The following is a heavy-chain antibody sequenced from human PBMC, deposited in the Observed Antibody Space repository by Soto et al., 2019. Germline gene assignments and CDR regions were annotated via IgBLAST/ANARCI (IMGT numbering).Heavy chain of an antibody. CDR1: EGTFNSHV. V-gene: IGHV1-69*01. Sequence: QVQLVQSRSEVKKPGSSVMVSCRASEGTFNSHVVSWVRQAPGQGLQWMGGILPLFGTTNYAHQLEGRVTITADSSTATSFLELSGLTPGDTAVYYCARGGTLYESSQKYYQYGLDVWGQGTTVIVSS. D-gene: IGHD2-15*01. CDR2: ILPLFGTT. CDR3: ARGGTLYESSQKYYQYGLDV. J-gene: IGHJ6*02.